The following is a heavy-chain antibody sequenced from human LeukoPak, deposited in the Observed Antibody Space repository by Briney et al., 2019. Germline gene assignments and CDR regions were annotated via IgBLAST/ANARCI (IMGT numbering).Heavy chain of an antibody. Sequence: GGSLRLSCAASGFTFSDYFMSWIRQAPGKGLEWIARSRKRTKGYTPEYAASVRGRFTISRDDSKDSLYLQMNSLKTEDTAVYYRAGSMVTGFHYYGMDVWGQGTTVIVSS. V-gene: IGHV3-72*01. CDR1: GFTFSDYF. D-gene: IGHD5-18*01. CDR3: AGSMVTGFHYYGMDV. J-gene: IGHJ6*02. CDR2: SRKRTKGYTP.